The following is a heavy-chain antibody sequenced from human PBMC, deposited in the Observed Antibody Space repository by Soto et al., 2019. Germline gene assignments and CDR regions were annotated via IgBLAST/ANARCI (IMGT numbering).Heavy chain of an antibody. CDR2: MNPNSGNT. V-gene: IGHV1-8*01. J-gene: IGHJ6*03. CDR3: ARGLSIAARRYYYYMDV. CDR1: GYTFTSYD. Sequence: ASVKVSCKASGYTFTSYDINWVRQATGQGLEWMGWMNPNSGNTGYAQKFQGRVTMTRNTSISTAYMELSSLRSEDTAVYYCARGLSIAARRYYYYMDVWGKGTTVTVSS. D-gene: IGHD6-6*01.